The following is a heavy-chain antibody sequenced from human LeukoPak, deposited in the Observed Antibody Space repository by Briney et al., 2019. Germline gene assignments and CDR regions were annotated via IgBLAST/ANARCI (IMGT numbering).Heavy chain of an antibody. V-gene: IGHV4-59*08. Sequence: SETLSLTCTVSGGSISSYYWSWIRQPPGKGLEWIGYIYYSGSTNYNPSLKSRVTISVDTSKNQFSLKLSSVTAADTAVYYCARHVVPAAIVDYWGQGTLVTVSS. CDR2: IYYSGST. CDR1: GGSISSYY. J-gene: IGHJ4*02. CDR3: ARHVVPAAIVDY. D-gene: IGHD2-2*02.